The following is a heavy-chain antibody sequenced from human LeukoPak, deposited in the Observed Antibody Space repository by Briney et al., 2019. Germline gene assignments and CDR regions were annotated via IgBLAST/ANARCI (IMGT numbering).Heavy chain of an antibody. V-gene: IGHV3-7*01. CDR3: AASESSSWTALEY. J-gene: IGHJ4*02. CDR2: IKQDGSEK. Sequence: GSLRLPCAASGFTFSSYWMSWVRQAPGKGLEWVANIKQDGSEKYYVDSVKGRFTISSDNAKNSLYLQMNSLRGEDTAVYYCAASESSSWTALEYWGQGTLVTVSS. CDR1: GFTFSSYW. D-gene: IGHD6-13*01.